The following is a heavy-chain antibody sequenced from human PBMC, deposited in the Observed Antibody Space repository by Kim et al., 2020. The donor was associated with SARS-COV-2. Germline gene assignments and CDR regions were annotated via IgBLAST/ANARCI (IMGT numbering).Heavy chain of an antibody. V-gene: IGHV3-53*01. CDR2: IYSGGST. CDR3: ARDEVGSGLGGAFDI. Sequence: GGSLRLSCAASGFTVSSNYMSWVRQAPGKGLEWVSVIYSGGSTYYADSVKGRFTISRDNSKNTLYLQMNSLRAEDTAVYYCARDEVGSGLGGAFDIWGQGTMVTVSS. D-gene: IGHD3-10*01. J-gene: IGHJ3*02. CDR1: GFTVSSNY.